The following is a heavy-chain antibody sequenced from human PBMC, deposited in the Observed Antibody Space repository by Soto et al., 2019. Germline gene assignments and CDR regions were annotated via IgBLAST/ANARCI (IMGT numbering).Heavy chain of an antibody. CDR2: IYYSGST. V-gene: IGHV4-31*03. CDR3: ARKWRGGQDDGMDV. CDR1: GGSVSSGGYY. J-gene: IGHJ6*02. Sequence: TLSLPCTVSGGSVSSGGYYWSWIRQHPGKGLEWIWYIYYSGSTYYNQSLKSRVTISVDTSKNQFSLKLRSVNAADTAVYYCARKWRGGQDDGMDVWGQGTTVT. D-gene: IGHD5-12*01.